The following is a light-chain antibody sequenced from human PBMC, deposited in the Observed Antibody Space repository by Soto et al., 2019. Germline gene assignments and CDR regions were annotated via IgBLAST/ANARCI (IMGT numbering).Light chain of an antibody. Sequence: DIVMTQSPDSLTLSLGERATITCRSSRTVLSVSDNQYYLNWYQHKPRQPPKLLIYWASTRESGVPDRFTGSGSGTNFTLTISSLQPDDFATYYCQHYNSYSEAFGQGTKVELK. CDR3: QHYNSYSEA. V-gene: IGKV4-1*01. CDR1: RTVLSVSDNQYY. J-gene: IGKJ1*01. CDR2: WAS.